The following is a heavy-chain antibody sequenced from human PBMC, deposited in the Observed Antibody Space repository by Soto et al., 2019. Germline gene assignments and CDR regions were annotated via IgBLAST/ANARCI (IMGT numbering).Heavy chain of an antibody. D-gene: IGHD3-10*01. J-gene: IGHJ4*02. CDR1: GFTFNNYA. CDR2: ISGGGDTT. V-gene: IGHV3-23*01. Sequence: EVQLLESGGGLVQPGGSLRLSCAASGFTFNNYAMTWVRQAPGKGLEWVSAISGGGDTTSYADSVKGRFTGSRDGSKNTRYLQMSSLRAEDTALYYCAKGRGGSGSLTPRVDFWGQGTLVTVSS. CDR3: AKGRGGSGSLTPRVDF.